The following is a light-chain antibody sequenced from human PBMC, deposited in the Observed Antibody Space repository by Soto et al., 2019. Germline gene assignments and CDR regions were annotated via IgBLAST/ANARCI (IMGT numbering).Light chain of an antibody. CDR1: QSVTGSY. CDR2: GAS. V-gene: IGKV3-20*01. J-gene: IGKJ1*01. Sequence: DIVFTQSPGTLSLSPGERATLSCRASQSVTGSYLAWYQQKPGQASRLLIYGASNGATGVPDRFSGSGSGTDFTLTINRLEPEDFAVYYCQQYGNSPWTFGQGTKVDIK. CDR3: QQYGNSPWT.